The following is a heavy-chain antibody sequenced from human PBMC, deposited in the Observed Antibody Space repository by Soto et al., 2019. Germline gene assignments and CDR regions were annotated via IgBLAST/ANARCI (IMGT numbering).Heavy chain of an antibody. J-gene: IGHJ6*02. V-gene: IGHV3-23*01. CDR3: AKAMRYSSSWFNYYYYGMDV. CDR1: GFTFSSYA. CDR2: ISGSGGST. Sequence: RRLSCAASGFTFSSYAMSWVRQAPGKGLEWVSAISGSGGSTYYADSVKGRFTISRDNSKNTLYLQMNSLRAEDTAVYYCAKAMRYSSSWFNYYYYGMDVWGQGTTVTVSS. D-gene: IGHD6-13*01.